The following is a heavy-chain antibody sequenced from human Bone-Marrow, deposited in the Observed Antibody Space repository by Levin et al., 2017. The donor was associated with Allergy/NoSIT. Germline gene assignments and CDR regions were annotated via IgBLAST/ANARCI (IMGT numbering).Heavy chain of an antibody. CDR3: AKVPCSADWYRLDY. V-gene: IGHV3-23*01. Sequence: GGSLRLSCAASGFTFSRYAMSWVRQAPGKGLEWVSTITSSGGSTYYADSVKGRFTISRDNPKNTLYLQMNSLRAEDTAVYYCAKVPCSADWYRLDYWGQGTLVTVSS. D-gene: IGHD2-21*02. CDR2: ITSSGGST. J-gene: IGHJ4*02. CDR1: GFTFSRYA.